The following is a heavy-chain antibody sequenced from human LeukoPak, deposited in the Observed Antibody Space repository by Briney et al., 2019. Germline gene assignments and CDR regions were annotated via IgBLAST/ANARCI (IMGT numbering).Heavy chain of an antibody. CDR3: AKDSTMSSGNDY. J-gene: IGHJ4*02. CDR1: GFTFSSYG. Sequence: GGSLRLSCAASGFTFSSYGMHWVRQAPGKGLEWVAFIRYDGSNKYYAGSVRGRFTISRDNSKNTLYLQMNSLRAEDTAVYYCAKDSTMSSGNDYWGQGTLVTVSS. V-gene: IGHV3-30*02. D-gene: IGHD3-22*01. CDR2: IRYDGSNK.